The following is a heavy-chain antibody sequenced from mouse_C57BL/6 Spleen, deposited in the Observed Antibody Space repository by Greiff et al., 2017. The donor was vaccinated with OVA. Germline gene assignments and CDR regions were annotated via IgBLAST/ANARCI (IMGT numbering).Heavy chain of an antibody. CDR2: IYPGDGDT. J-gene: IGHJ2*01. Sequence: VQLQQSGPELVKPGASVKTSCKASGYAFSSSWMNWVKQRPGKGLEWIGRIYPGDGDTNYNGKFKGKATLTADKSSSTAYMQLSSLTSEDSAVYFCARTHYYGSYWGQGTTLTVSS. CDR1: GYAFSSSW. V-gene: IGHV1-82*01. CDR3: ARTHYYGSY. D-gene: IGHD1-1*01.